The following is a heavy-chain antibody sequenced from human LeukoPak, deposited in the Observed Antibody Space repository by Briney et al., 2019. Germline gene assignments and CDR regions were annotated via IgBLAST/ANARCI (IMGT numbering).Heavy chain of an antibody. V-gene: IGHV4-59*01. J-gene: IGHJ5*02. D-gene: IGHD3-22*01. CDR3: ARCSGYSNWFDP. CDR2: IYNSGST. CDR1: GGSISSYY. Sequence: SETLSLTCTVSGGSISSYYWSWIPQPPGKGLEWIGYIYNSGSTNYNPSLKSRVTISVDASKNQFSLKLSAVTAADTAVYYCARCSGYSNWFDPWGQGTLVTVSS.